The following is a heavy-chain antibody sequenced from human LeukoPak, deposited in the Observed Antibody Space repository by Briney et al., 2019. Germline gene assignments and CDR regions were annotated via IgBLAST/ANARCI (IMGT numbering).Heavy chain of an antibody. CDR3: ARGAQYYYDSSGYYSRIPVVDDWFDP. CDR1: GDSVSSDSYY. D-gene: IGHD3-22*01. J-gene: IGHJ5*02. CDR2: VYYSGRT. V-gene: IGHV4-61*01. Sequence: SETLSLTCAVSGDSVSSDSYYWHWIRRSPGKGLEWVGFVYYSGRTKYNPSLKSRVAMSIDTSKNQFSLKLSSVTAADTAVYYCARGAQYYYDSSGYYSRIPVVDDWFDPGAREPRSPSPQ.